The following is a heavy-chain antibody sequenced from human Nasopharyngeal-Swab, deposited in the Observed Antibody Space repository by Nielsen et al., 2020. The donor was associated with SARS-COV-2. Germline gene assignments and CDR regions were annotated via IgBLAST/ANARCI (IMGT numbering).Heavy chain of an antibody. J-gene: IGHJ4*02. D-gene: IGHD3-10*01. Sequence: ESLKISCAVYGGSFSGYYWSWIRQPPGKGLVWIGEINHRESTNYNPSLKSRVTISVDTSKNQFSLKLSSVTAADTAVYYCARGLMVRGKPFDYWGQGTLVTVSS. V-gene: IGHV4-34*01. CDR1: GGSFSGYY. CDR3: ARGLMVRGKPFDY. CDR2: INHREST.